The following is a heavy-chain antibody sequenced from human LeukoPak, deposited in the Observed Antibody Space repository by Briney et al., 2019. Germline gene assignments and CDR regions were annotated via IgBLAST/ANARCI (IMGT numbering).Heavy chain of an antibody. V-gene: IGHV4-39*01. J-gene: IGHJ4*02. CDR3: ASNLRFLEWLPDS. CDR2: LSYSGSS. CDR1: AYSIKSNSFY. D-gene: IGHD3-3*01. Sequence: SETLSLTCTGSAYSIKSNSFYWGWARQPPGKGLEWIGIGSLSYSGSSYYSPSLKSRITISVDMAKSQSSLKLSSVTAADTAVYYCASNLRFLEWLPDSWGQGTLVTVSS.